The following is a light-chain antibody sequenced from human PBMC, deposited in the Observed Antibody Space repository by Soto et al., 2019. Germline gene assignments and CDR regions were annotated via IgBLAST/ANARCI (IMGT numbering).Light chain of an antibody. V-gene: IGKV1-5*03. CDR2: KAS. CDR1: QSISSW. Sequence: DIHMPQSPSTLSASVGDRVPITCRASQSISSWLAWYQQKPGKAPKLLIYKASTLKSGVPSRFSGSGSGTEFTLTISSLQPDEFATYYCQHYNSYSEAFGQGTKVDIK. J-gene: IGKJ1*01. CDR3: QHYNSYSEA.